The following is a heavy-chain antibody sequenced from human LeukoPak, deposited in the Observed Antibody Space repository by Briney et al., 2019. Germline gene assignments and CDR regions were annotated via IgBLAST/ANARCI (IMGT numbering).Heavy chain of an antibody. Sequence: GGSLRLSCAASGFTFSNYAMSWVRQAPGKGLEWVANIKQDGSEKYYVDSVKGRFTISRDNAKNSLYLQMNSLRAEDTAVYYCARSRVRPHWYFDLWGRGTLVTVSS. V-gene: IGHV3-7*01. CDR2: IKQDGSEK. J-gene: IGHJ2*01. CDR1: GFTFSNYA. CDR3: ARSRVRPHWYFDL. D-gene: IGHD4-23*01.